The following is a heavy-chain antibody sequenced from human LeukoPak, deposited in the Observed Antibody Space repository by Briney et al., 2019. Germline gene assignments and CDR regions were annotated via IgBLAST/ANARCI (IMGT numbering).Heavy chain of an antibody. V-gene: IGHV4-39*01. Sequence: PSETLSLTCIVSGGSIISSSYYWDWIRQPPGKGLDRIGSFYYSGSTYYNPSLKSRVTISVDTSKNQFSLKLSSVTAADTAVYYCARRNRAAAGVDYWGQGTLVTVSS. D-gene: IGHD6-13*01. J-gene: IGHJ4*02. CDR3: ARRNRAAAGVDY. CDR1: GGSIISSSYY. CDR2: FYYSGST.